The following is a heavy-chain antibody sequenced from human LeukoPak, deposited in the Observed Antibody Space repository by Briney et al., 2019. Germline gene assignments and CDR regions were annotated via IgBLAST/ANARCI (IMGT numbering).Heavy chain of an antibody. CDR1: GYSFSSYW. J-gene: IGHJ5*02. CDR3: ARHKSPGGSGSDWFDP. V-gene: IGHV5-51*01. Sequence: KNGESLKISCKGSGYSFSSYWIGWVRHMPGKGLEWMGIIYPGDSDTRYNPSFQGQVTISADKSISTASLQWSSLKASDTAMYYCARHKSPGGSGSDWFDPWGQGTLVTVSS. CDR2: IYPGDSDT. D-gene: IGHD3-10*01.